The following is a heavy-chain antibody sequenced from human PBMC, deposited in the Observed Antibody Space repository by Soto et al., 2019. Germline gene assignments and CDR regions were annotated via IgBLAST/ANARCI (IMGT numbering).Heavy chain of an antibody. Sequence: QVQLVESGGSVVQPGRSLRLSCAASGFTFSNYAMHWVRQAPGKGLEWVAFISYDGSNQYYADSVKGRFTISRDNPKNTLYLQMNSLRAEDTAVYYCARDSWGFDIWGQGTMVTVSS. CDR2: ISYDGSNQ. J-gene: IGHJ3*02. D-gene: IGHD3-16*01. CDR3: ARDSWGFDI. V-gene: IGHV3-30-3*01. CDR1: GFTFSNYA.